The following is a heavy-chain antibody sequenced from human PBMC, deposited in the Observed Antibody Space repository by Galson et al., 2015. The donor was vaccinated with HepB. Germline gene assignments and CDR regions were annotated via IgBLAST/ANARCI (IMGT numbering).Heavy chain of an antibody. D-gene: IGHD4-23*01. CDR1: GGSFSGYY. V-gene: IGHV4-34*01. CDR3: AGKDDYGGIRGGYYFDY. J-gene: IGHJ4*02. Sequence: ETLSLTCAVYGGSFSGYYWSWIRQPPGKGLEWIGEINHSGSTNYNPSLKSRVTISVDTSKNQFSLKLSSVTAADTAVYYCAGKDDYGGIRGGYYFDYWGQGTLVTVSS. CDR2: INHSGST.